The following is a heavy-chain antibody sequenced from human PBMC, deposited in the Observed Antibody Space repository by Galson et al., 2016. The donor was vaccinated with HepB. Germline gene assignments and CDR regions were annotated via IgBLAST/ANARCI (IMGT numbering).Heavy chain of an antibody. CDR2: MNPNSDGT. V-gene: IGHV1-2*02. J-gene: IGHJ4*02. CDR3: ARSPYDDLTRYYKGFDS. CDR1: GYTFSDYY. Sequence: SVKVSCKASGYTFSDYYIHWVRQAPGQGLEWMGWMNPNSDGTNYSQKFQGRVTMTRDTSISTAYMDLNSLRSDDTAVYYCARSPYDDLTRYYKGFDSWGQGTLVTVSS. D-gene: IGHD3-9*01.